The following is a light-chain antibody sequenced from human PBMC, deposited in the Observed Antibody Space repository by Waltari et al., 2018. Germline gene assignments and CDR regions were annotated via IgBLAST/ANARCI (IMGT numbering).Light chain of an antibody. CDR1: SLSSYY. CDR2: GKN. CDR3: NSRDSSGNHLYV. J-gene: IGLJ1*01. Sequence: SSELTQDPAVSVALCQTVRITCQGVSLSSYYASWYQQKPGQAPVLVIYGKNNRPSGIPDRFSGSSSGNTASLTITGAQAEDEADYYCNSRDSSGNHLYVFGTGTKVTVL. V-gene: IGLV3-19*01.